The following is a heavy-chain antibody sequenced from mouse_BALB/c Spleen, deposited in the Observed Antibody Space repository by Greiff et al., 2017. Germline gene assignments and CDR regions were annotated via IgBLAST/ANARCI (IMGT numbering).Heavy chain of an antibody. CDR1: GFSLTSYG. Sequence: VQLQQSGPGLVQPSQSLSITCTVSGFSLTSYGVHWVRQSPGKGLEWLGVIWSGGSTDYNAAFISRLSISKDNSKSHVFFKMNSLQANDTAIYYCARKGDGNGFAYWGQGTLVTVSA. V-gene: IGHV2-2*02. CDR3: ARKGDGNGFAY. CDR2: IWSGGST. J-gene: IGHJ3*01. D-gene: IGHD2-1*01.